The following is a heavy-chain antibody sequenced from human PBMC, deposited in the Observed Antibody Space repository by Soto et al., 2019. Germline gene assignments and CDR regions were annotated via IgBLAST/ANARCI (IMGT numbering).Heavy chain of an antibody. Sequence: EVQLVESGGGLVQPGRSLRLSCAASGFTFDDYAMHWVRQVPGEGLEWVSGISWNSGTIGYADSVKGRFTISRDNAKNSMYLQMNSPRPEDTGLYYCEKDKDATGDYYYGMDVWGQGTTVTVSS. J-gene: IGHJ6*02. CDR1: GFTFDDYA. CDR3: EKDKDATGDYYYGMDV. CDR2: ISWNSGTI. V-gene: IGHV3-9*01. D-gene: IGHD3-3*01.